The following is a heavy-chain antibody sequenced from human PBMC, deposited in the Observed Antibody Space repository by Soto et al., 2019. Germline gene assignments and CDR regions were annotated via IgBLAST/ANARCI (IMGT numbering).Heavy chain of an antibody. CDR3: AREEVCQWFTKGCYGMDV. Sequence: QVQLQQWGAGLLKPSETLSLTCAVYGGSFSGYSWTWIRQPPGKGLEWIGEINHGGATNTNPSLKSRVTMSVDTSKNQFSLKLSSVTAADTAVYYWAREEVCQWFTKGCYGMDVWGQGTTVTVSS. J-gene: IGHJ6*02. CDR2: INHGGAT. D-gene: IGHD2-8*01. V-gene: IGHV4-34*01. CDR1: GGSFSGYS.